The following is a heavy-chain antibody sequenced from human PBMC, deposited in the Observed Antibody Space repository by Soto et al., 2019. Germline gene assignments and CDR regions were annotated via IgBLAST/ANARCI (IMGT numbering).Heavy chain of an antibody. Sequence: PGQSLRHSYAASGCTFSSFAMSWVRQAPGKGLEWVSAISGSGGSTYYADSVKGRFTISRDNSKNTLYLQMNSLRAEDTAVYYCAKGAPYCTNGVCYRGYYFDYWGQGT. D-gene: IGHD2-8*01. V-gene: IGHV3-23*01. J-gene: IGHJ4*02. CDR2: ISGSGGST. CDR1: GCTFSSFA. CDR3: AKGAPYCTNGVCYRGYYFDY.